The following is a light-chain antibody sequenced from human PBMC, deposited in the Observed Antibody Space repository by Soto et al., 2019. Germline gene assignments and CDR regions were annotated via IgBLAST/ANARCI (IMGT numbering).Light chain of an antibody. CDR2: AAS. Sequence: DIQLTQSPSFLSASVGDRVTITCRASQGISSYLAWYQQKPGKAPKLLIYAASILHSGVPSRFSGSGSVTEFTLTISSLQPEDIATYYCQQVNSYPYTFGQGTKLEIK. J-gene: IGKJ2*01. CDR1: QGISSY. CDR3: QQVNSYPYT. V-gene: IGKV1-9*01.